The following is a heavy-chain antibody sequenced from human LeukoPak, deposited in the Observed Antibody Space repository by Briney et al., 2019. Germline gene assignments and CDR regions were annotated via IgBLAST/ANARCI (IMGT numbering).Heavy chain of an antibody. V-gene: IGHV1-18*01. CDR2: ISAYNGNT. CDR3: ARSREGAAFDI. Sequence: ASVKVSCKASGYTFTSYGISWVRQAPGQGLEWMGWISAYNGNTNYAQKLQGRVTMDTDTSTSTAYMELSNLRSEDTAVYYCARSREGAAFDIWGQGTMVTVSS. D-gene: IGHD1-26*01. CDR1: GYTFTSYG. J-gene: IGHJ3*02.